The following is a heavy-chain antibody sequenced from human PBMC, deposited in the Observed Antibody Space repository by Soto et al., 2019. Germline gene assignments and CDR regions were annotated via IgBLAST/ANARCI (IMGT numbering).Heavy chain of an antibody. CDR3: ARVRNYYDSSGYYVDY. V-gene: IGHV4-30-4*01. CDR1: GGSISSCDYY. D-gene: IGHD3-22*01. CDR2: IYYSGST. Sequence: SETLSLTCTVSGGSISSCDYYWSWIRQPPGKGLEWIGYIYYSGSTYYNPSLKSRVTISVDTSKNQFSLKLSSVTAADTAVYYCARVRNYYDSSGYYVDYWGQGTLVTVSS. J-gene: IGHJ4*02.